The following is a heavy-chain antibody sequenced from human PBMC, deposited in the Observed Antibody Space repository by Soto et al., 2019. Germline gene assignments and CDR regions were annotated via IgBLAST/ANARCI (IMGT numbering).Heavy chain of an antibody. Sequence: QDQLVQSGAEVKKPGPSVKVSCKASGGTFSSYTISRVRQAPGQGLEWMGRIIPILGIANYAQKFQGRVTITADKSTSVVCMELSSLRSEFTAVYYCARETAYCGGDCYCHFDCWGQGNLVTISS. J-gene: IGHJ4*02. CDR3: ARETAYCGGDCYCHFDC. CDR2: IIPILGIA. V-gene: IGHV1-69*08. CDR1: GGTFSSYT. D-gene: IGHD2-21*02.